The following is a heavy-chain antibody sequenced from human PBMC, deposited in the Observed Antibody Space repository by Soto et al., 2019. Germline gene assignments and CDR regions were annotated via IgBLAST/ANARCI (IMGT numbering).Heavy chain of an antibody. Sequence: GGSLRLSCAASGFTFSSYAMSWVRQAPGKGLEWVSAISGSGGSTYYADSVKGRFTISRDNSKNTLYLQMNSLRAEDTAVYYCAKDTSDIWGSYPLDYWGQGTLVTVSS. CDR1: GFTFSSYA. CDR3: AKDTSDIWGSYPLDY. V-gene: IGHV3-23*01. D-gene: IGHD3-16*02. J-gene: IGHJ4*02. CDR2: ISGSGGST.